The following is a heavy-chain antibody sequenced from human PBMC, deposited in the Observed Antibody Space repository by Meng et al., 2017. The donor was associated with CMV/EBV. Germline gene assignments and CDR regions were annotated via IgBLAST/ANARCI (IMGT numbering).Heavy chain of an antibody. CDR2: IWYDGSNK. J-gene: IGHJ4*02. CDR3: AKGVGATAFDY. V-gene: IGHV3-33*06. D-gene: IGHD1-26*01. Sequence: SWAASGFTLSSYGMHWVRQAPGKGLEWVAVIWYDGSNKCYADSVKGRFTISRDNSKNTLYLQMNSLRAEDTAVYYCAKGVGATAFDYWGQGTLVTVSS. CDR1: GFTLSSYG.